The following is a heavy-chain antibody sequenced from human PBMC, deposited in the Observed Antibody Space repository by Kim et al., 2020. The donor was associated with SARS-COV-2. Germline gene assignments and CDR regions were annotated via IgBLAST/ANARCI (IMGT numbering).Heavy chain of an antibody. Sequence: TYYADSVRGPSTLSRDNDKNSLYLQKNSLRAEDTAVYYCARGPNYSPFDYWGQGTLVTVSS. CDR3: ARGPNYSPFDY. V-gene: IGHV3-48*03. D-gene: IGHD4-4*01. CDR2: T. J-gene: IGHJ4*02.